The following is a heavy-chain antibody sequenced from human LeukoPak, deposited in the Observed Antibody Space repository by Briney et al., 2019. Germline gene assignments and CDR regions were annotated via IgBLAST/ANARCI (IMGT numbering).Heavy chain of an antibody. J-gene: IGHJ4*02. D-gene: IGHD5-12*01. Sequence: ASVKVSCKASGYTFTSYAMHWVRQAPGQRLEWMGWINAGNGNTKYSQKFQGRVTITRDTSASTAYMELSSLRSEDTAVYYCARDHSGYTIFLDYWGQGTLVIVSS. V-gene: IGHV1-3*01. CDR1: GYTFTSYA. CDR3: ARDHSGYTIFLDY. CDR2: INAGNGNT.